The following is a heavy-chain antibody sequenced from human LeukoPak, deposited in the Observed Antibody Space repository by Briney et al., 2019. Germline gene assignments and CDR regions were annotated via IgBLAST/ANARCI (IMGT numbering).Heavy chain of an antibody. CDR1: GYTFTGYY. Sequence: SVKVSCKASGYTFTGYYMHWVRQAPGQGLDWMGGIIPIFGSSNYAQKFQGRVTITADESTTTAYMELSSLRSEDTAVYYCARVTHTELSTWFDPWGQGTLVTVSS. D-gene: IGHD5-18*01. J-gene: IGHJ5*02. CDR2: IIPIFGSS. V-gene: IGHV1-69*13. CDR3: ARVTHTELSTWFDP.